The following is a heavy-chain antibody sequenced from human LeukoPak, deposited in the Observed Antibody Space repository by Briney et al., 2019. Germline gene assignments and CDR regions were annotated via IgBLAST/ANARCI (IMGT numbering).Heavy chain of an antibody. CDR3: ARGYAQGQQLVPAEYFQH. CDR2: IYSSGST. J-gene: IGHJ1*01. D-gene: IGHD6-13*01. V-gene: IGHV4-61*02. Sequence: SETLSLTCTVSGGSISSGSYYWRWIRQPAGKGLEWIGRIYSSGSTNHNPSLKSRVTISVDTSKNQFSLKLSSVTAADTAVYYCARGYAQGQQLVPAEYFQHWGQGTLVTVSS. CDR1: GGSISSGSYY.